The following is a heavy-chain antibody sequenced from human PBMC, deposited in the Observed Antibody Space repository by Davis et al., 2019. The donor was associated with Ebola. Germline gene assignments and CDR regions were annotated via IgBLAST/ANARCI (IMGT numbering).Heavy chain of an antibody. D-gene: IGHD1-26*01. CDR2: IKSKTDGGTT. J-gene: IGHJ3*02. Sequence: PSETLSLTCTVSGGYISGYYWSWVRQAPGKGLEWVGRIKSKTDGGTTDYAAPVKGRFTISRDDSKNTLYLQMNSLKTEDTAVYYCIFGVGAIDDAFDIWGQGTMVTVSS. V-gene: IGHV3-15*01. CDR1: GGYISGYY. CDR3: IFGVGAIDDAFDI.